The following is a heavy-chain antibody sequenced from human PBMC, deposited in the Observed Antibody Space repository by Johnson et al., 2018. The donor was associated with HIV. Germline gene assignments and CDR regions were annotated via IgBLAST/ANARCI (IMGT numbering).Heavy chain of an antibody. D-gene: IGHD6-13*01. CDR2: INWNSGRI. V-gene: IGHV3-9*01. J-gene: IGHJ3*02. CDR3: ARAGSSPAANDAFDI. Sequence: VQVVESGGGLVQPDKSLSLSCVASGFTFDDYAMNWVRQAPGKGLAWVSGINWNSGRIIYAESVKGRFTISRDNAKNSLYLQMNSLRAGDTAVYYCARAGSSPAANDAFDIWGQGTMVTVSS. CDR1: GFTFDDYA.